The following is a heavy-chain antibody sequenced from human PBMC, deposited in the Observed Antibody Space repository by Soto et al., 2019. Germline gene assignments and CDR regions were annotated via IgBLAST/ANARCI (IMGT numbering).Heavy chain of an antibody. V-gene: IGHV4-31*03. D-gene: IGHD1-26*01. CDR1: GGSISSGGYY. Sequence: SETLSLTCTVSGGSISSGGYYWSWIRQHPGKGLEWIGYIYYSGSTYYNPSLKSRVTISVDTSKNQFSLKLSSVTAADTAVYYCARVFGRSGTTRYFDYWGQGTLVTVSS. CDR3: ARVFGRSGTTRYFDY. J-gene: IGHJ4*02. CDR2: IYYSGST.